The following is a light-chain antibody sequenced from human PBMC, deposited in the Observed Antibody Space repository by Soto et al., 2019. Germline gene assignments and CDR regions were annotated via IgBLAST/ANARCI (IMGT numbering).Light chain of an antibody. J-gene: IGKJ4*01. CDR3: QQYSTSPT. CDR1: QSISNW. Sequence: DIQMTQSPSTLSESVGVGVTITCRASQSISNWLAWYQQKPGKAPKLLIYRASNLESGVPSRFSGSGSGTEFTLTIRSLQPDDFATYDCQQYSTSPTFGGGTKVEIK. CDR2: RAS. V-gene: IGKV1-5*03.